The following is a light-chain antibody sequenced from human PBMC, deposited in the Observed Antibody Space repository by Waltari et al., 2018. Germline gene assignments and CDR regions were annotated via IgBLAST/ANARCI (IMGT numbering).Light chain of an antibody. CDR2: VNRDGSH. Sequence: QLILTQSPSASASLGASVKLTCTLSSGHSSNVIAWLQQQPEKGPRFLMKVNRDGSHRKGDEIPDRFSGPRSGAERYLSISSLQSEDEADYFCQTGGHGTWVFGGGTKLTVL. CDR3: QTGGHGTWV. CDR1: SGHSSNV. V-gene: IGLV4-69*01. J-gene: IGLJ3*02.